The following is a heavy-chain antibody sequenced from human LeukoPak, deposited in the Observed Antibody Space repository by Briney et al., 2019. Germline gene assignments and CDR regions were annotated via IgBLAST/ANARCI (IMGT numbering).Heavy chain of an antibody. CDR1: GLTFSTYA. J-gene: IGHJ4*02. CDR3: ARDSTSSGYLYFDY. CDR2: IYSGGST. V-gene: IGHV3-53*01. D-gene: IGHD3-22*01. Sequence: RGSLRLSCAASGLTFSTYAMTWVRQAPGKGLEWVSVIYSGGSTYYADSVKGRFAISRDNSKNTLYLQMSSLRAEDTAVYYCARDSTSSGYLYFDYWGQGTPVTVSS.